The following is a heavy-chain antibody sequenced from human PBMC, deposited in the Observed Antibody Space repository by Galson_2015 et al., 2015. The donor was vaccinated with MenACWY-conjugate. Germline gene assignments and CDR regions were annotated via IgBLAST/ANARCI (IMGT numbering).Heavy chain of an antibody. CDR2: ISSSSSTI. CDR3: ARVPGYSYGYYDW. J-gene: IGHJ4*02. V-gene: IGHV3-48*02. Sequence: SLRLSCAASGFTFSTYSMNWVRQAPGKGLEWVSYISSSSSTIYYADSVKGRFTISIDNAKNSLYLQMNTLRDEDTAVYYCARVPGYSYGYYDWWGQGTLVTVSS. CDR1: GFTFSTYS. D-gene: IGHD5-18*01.